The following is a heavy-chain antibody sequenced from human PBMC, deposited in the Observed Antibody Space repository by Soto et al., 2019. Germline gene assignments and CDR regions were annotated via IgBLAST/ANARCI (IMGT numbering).Heavy chain of an antibody. V-gene: IGHV3-33*01. CDR2: IWYDGSNK. D-gene: IGHD2-15*01. CDR3: ARDVGWYFDY. CDR1: GFTFSSYG. J-gene: IGHJ4*02. Sequence: QVQLVESGGGVVPPGRSLRLSCAASGFTFSSYGMHWVRQAPGKGLEWVAVIWYDGSNKYYADSVKGRFTISRDNSKNTLYLQMNSLRAEDTAVYYCARDVGWYFDYWGQGTLVTVSS.